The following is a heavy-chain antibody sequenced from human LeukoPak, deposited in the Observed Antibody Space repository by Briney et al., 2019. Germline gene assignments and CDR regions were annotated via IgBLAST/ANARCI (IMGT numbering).Heavy chain of an antibody. Sequence: GESLKISCKGSGYSFTSYWIGWVRQMPGKGLEWMGIVYPGDSDTRYSPSFQGQVTISADKSISTAYLQWSSLKASDTAMYYCARWAGSYGHTYYFDYWGQGTLVTVSS. D-gene: IGHD5-18*01. CDR1: GYSFTSYW. CDR3: ARWAGSYGHTYYFDY. J-gene: IGHJ4*02. V-gene: IGHV5-51*01. CDR2: VYPGDSDT.